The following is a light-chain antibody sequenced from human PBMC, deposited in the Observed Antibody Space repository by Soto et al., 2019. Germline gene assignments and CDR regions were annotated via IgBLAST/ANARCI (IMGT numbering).Light chain of an antibody. Sequence: IVMSQSPLSLTVTPGQPASISCRSSHSLLHSNGFNYLDWYLQKPGQPPHLLIYLGSYRASGVPDRFRGIGSGTEFTLSIARVEAEDVGVFYCMQALEAPPTFGQGTK. V-gene: IGKV2-28*01. CDR1: HSLLHSNGFNY. CDR3: MQALEAPPT. J-gene: IGKJ2*01. CDR2: LGS.